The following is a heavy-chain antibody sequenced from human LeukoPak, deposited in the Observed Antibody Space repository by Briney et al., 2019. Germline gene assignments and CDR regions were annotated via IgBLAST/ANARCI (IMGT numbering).Heavy chain of an antibody. CDR1: GGSISSGDYY. CDR2: IYYSGST. J-gene: IGHJ3*02. CDR3: ARFYDSSGYYYVDAFDI. Sequence: SQTLSLTCTVSGGSISSGDYYWSWIRQPPGKGLEWIGYIYYSGSTYYNPSLKSRVTISVDTSKNQFSLKLSSVTAADTAVYYCARFYDSSGYYYVDAFDIWGQGTMVTVSS. D-gene: IGHD3-22*01. V-gene: IGHV4-30-4*08.